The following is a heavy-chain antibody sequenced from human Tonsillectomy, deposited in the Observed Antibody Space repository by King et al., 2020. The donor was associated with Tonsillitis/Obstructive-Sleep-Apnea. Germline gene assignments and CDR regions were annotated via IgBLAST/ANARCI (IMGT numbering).Heavy chain of an antibody. Sequence: EQLVQSGAEVKKPGASVKVSCKASGYTFTGYYMHWVRQAPGQGLEWMGWINPNSGGTNYAQKFQGWVTMTRDTSISTAYIELSRLRSDDTAVYYCARDWRYCSSTSCYSGIGYWGQGTLVTVSS. CDR3: ARDWRYCSSTSCYSGIGY. CDR2: INPNSGGT. V-gene: IGHV1-2*04. CDR1: GYTFTGYY. J-gene: IGHJ4*02. D-gene: IGHD2-2*01.